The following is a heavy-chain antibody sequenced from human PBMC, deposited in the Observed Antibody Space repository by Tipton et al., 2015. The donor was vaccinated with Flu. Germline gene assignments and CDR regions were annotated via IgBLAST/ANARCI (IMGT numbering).Heavy chain of an antibody. V-gene: IGHV3-66*01. Sequence: SLRLSCAASGFTVSSNYMSWVRQAPGKGLEWVSVIYSGGSTYYADSVKGRFTISRDNSKNTLYLQMNSLRAEDTAVYYCATPLPGRGYSYGFGYWGQGTLVTVSS. CDR3: ATPLPGRGYSYGFGY. CDR1: GFTVSSNY. CDR2: IYSGGST. J-gene: IGHJ4*02. D-gene: IGHD5-18*01.